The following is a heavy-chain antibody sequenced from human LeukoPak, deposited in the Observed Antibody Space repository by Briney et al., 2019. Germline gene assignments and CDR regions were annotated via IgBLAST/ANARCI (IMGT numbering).Heavy chain of an antibody. CDR3: AIDEAPMVAHFDY. Sequence: HPGGSLTLSCGACRFTFSSYSMSWVPHAPGKALEGVSTISGTGGRTYYADSVKGRFTISRDNSKNTLYLQMNSLRAEETALYYCAIDEAPMVAHFDYWGQGTLVTVSS. J-gene: IGHJ4*02. V-gene: IGHV3-23*01. D-gene: IGHD3-10*01. CDR2: ISGTGGRT. CDR1: RFTFSSYS.